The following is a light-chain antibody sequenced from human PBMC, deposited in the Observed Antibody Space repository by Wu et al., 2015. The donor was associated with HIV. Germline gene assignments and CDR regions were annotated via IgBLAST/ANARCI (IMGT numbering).Light chain of an antibody. J-gene: IGKJ5*01. CDR1: QSVNSNY. CDR2: SSS. V-gene: IGKV3D-20*02. CDR3: QQRSNWPPIT. Sequence: EIVLTQSPGTLSLSPGERASLSCRASQSVNSNYLAWYQQKPGQAPRLLIYSSSSRATGIPDRFSGSGSATDFTLTISSLEPEDFAVYYCQQRSNWPPITFGQGTRLEIK.